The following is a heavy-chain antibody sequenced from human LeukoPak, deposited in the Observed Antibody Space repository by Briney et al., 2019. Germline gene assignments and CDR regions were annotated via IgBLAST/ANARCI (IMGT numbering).Heavy chain of an antibody. D-gene: IGHD2-15*01. Sequence: GASVKVSCKASGYTFTSYDINWVRQATGQGLEWMGWMNPNSGNTGYAQKFQGRVTITRNTSISTAYMELSSLRSEDTAVYYCARAGVTRLGGSSVYYFDYWGQGTLVTVSS. CDR1: GYTFTSYD. J-gene: IGHJ4*02. CDR3: ARAGVTRLGGSSVYYFDY. V-gene: IGHV1-8*03. CDR2: MNPNSGNT.